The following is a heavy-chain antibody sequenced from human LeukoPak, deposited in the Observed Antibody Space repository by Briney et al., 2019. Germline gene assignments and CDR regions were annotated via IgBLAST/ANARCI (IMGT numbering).Heavy chain of an antibody. D-gene: IGHD2-2*02. J-gene: IGHJ2*01. V-gene: IGHV4-34*01. CDR1: GGSFSGYY. CDR2: INHSGST. CDR3: ARIEVPAAITYWYFDL. Sequence: SETPSLTCAVYGGSFSGYYWSWIRQPPGKGLEWIGEINHSGSTNYNPSLKSRVTISVDTSKNQFSLKLSSVTAADTAVYYCARIEVPAAITYWYFDLWGRGTLVTVSS.